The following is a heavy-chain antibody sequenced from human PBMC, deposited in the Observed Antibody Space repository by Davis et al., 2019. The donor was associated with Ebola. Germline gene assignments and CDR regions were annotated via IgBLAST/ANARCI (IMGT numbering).Heavy chain of an antibody. CDR2: INPNSGDT. CDR3: ARDRVCSGATCYAYFDF. V-gene: IGHV1-2*04. Sequence: ASVLVSCKASGYTFTGYYIHWVRQAPGQGLEWMGWINPNSGDTKYSQKFQGWVTMTRDTHISTAYMELNRLTSDDTAVYYCARDRVCSGATCYAYFDFWGQGTLVTVSS. J-gene: IGHJ4*02. CDR1: GYTFTGYY. D-gene: IGHD2-15*01.